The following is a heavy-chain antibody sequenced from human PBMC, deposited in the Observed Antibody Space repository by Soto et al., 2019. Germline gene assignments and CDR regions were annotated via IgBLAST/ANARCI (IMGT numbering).Heavy chain of an antibody. CDR1: GGTFSSYA. V-gene: IGHV1-69*01. CDR3: ARPGLAHYDSSGYYPDYFDY. Sequence: QVQLVQSGAEVKKPGSSVKVSCKASGGTFSSYAISWVRQAPGQGVEWMGGIIPIFGTANYAQKFQGRVTITADESTSTAYMELSSLRSEETAVYYCARPGLAHYDSSGYYPDYFDYWGQGTLVTVSS. J-gene: IGHJ4*02. CDR2: IIPIFGTA. D-gene: IGHD3-22*01.